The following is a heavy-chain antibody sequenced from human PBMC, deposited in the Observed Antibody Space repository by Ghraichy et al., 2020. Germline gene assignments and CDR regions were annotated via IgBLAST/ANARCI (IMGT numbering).Heavy chain of an antibody. CDR3: ARMTRYYDFWSGEIDY. J-gene: IGHJ4*02. D-gene: IGHD3-3*01. CDR1: GFSLSTSGMC. Sequence: SGPTLVKPTQTLTLTCTFSGFSLSTSGMCVSWIRQPPGKALEWLALIDWDDDKYYSTSLKTRLTISKDTSKNQVVLTMTNMDPVDTATYYCARMTRYYDFWSGEIDYWGQGTLVTVSS. V-gene: IGHV2-70*01. CDR2: IDWDDDK.